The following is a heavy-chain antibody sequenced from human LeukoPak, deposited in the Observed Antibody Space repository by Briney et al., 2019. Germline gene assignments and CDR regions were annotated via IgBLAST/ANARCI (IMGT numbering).Heavy chain of an antibody. CDR3: VGTMIVVVPYYSDY. V-gene: IGHV4-4*07. CDR1: GGSISSYY. D-gene: IGHD3-22*01. J-gene: IGHJ4*02. Sequence: PSETLSLTCTVSGGSISSYYWSWIRQPAGKGLEWIGRIYTSGSTNYNPSLKSRVTMSVDTSKNQFSLKLSSVTAADTAVYYCVGTMIVVVPYYSDYWGQGTLVTVSS. CDR2: IYTSGST.